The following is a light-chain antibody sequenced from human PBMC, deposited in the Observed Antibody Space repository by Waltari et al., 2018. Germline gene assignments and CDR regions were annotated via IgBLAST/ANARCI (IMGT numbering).Light chain of an antibody. V-gene: IGKV1-39*01. CDR1: QDIDNY. Sequence: DVHLTQFPSSLSASVGDRVTISCRASQDIDNYLHWYQQRPGRAPKLLIYVASHLKDGVQSLCRGDVSGTEFTLTITNLQPDDFATYYCQQSLTNTATFGQGT. CDR2: VAS. CDR3: QQSLTNTAT. J-gene: IGKJ2*01.